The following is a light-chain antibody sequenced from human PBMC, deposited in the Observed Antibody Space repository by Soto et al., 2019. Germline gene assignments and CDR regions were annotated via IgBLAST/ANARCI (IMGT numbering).Light chain of an antibody. CDR3: TSWTTSTTMI. Sequence: QSALTQPASVSGSPGQSITISCTGTSSDIGSYNFVSWYQQHPGKAPKLMLYDDDIRPSGVSNLFSGSKSGNTASLTISGLQAEYGADYYCTSWTTSTTMIFGGGTKVTVL. CDR2: DDD. V-gene: IGLV2-14*03. CDR1: SSDIGSYNF. J-gene: IGLJ2*01.